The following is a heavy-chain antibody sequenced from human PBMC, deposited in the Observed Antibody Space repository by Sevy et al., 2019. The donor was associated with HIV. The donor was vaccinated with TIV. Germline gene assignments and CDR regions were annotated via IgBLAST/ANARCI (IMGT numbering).Heavy chain of an antibody. CDR1: GFTFGDYA. V-gene: IGHV3-49*04. J-gene: IGHJ6*03. CDR2: IRSKAYGRTT. D-gene: IGHD2-2*02. Sequence: GGSLRLSCTASGFTFGDYAMSWVRQAPGKGLEWVGFIRSKAYGRTTEYAASVKGRFTISRNDSKSIAYLQMNSLKTEDTAVYYCTRVPAAILRYYYYYYMDVWGKGTTVTVSS. CDR3: TRVPAAILRYYYYYYMDV.